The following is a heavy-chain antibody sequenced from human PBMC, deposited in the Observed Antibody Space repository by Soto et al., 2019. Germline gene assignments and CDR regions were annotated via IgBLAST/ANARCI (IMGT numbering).Heavy chain of an antibody. Sequence: ASVKVSCKASGYTFTSYYMHWVRQAPGQGLEWMGIITPSGGSTSYAQKFQGRVTMTRDTSTSKFYMELSSLRSEDTALYYCALTAAGTDYYYGMDVWGQGTTVTVSS. V-gene: IGHV1-46*01. CDR3: ALTAAGTDYYYGMDV. CDR2: ITPSGGST. J-gene: IGHJ6*02. D-gene: IGHD6-13*01. CDR1: GYTFTSYY.